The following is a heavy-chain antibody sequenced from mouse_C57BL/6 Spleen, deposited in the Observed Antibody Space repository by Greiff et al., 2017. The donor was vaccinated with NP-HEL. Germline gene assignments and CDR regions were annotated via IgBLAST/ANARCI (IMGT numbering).Heavy chain of an antibody. CDR2: INYDGSST. CDR3: ARDDYYGSSPFAY. CDR1: GFTFSDYY. V-gene: IGHV5-16*01. D-gene: IGHD1-1*01. J-gene: IGHJ3*01. Sequence: EVKLMESEGGLVQPGSSMKLSCTASGFTFSDYYMAWVRQVPEKGLEWVANINYDGSSTYYLDSLKSRFIISRDNAKNILYLQMSSLKSEDTATYDCARDDYYGSSPFAYWGQGTLVTVSA.